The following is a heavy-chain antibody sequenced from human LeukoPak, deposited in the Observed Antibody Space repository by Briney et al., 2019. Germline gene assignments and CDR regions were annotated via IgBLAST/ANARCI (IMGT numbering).Heavy chain of an antibody. CDR3: AKDMVQKNAVSDPFDI. CDR1: GFTFSDFA. D-gene: IGHD3-10*01. V-gene: IGHV3-23*01. J-gene: IGHJ3*02. Sequence: GGSLRLSCLASGFTFSDFAMNWVRQAPGKGVEWVSHVGGGRANTYYADSVKGRFTISRDDSKSTLYLHLTSLRADDTAVYFCAKDMVQKNAVSDPFDIWGQGTMVTVSS. CDR2: VGGGRANT.